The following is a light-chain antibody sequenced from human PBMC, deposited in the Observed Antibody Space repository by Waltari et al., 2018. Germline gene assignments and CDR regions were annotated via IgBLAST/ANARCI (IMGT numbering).Light chain of an antibody. Sequence: DIVMTQSPDSLAVSLGERASINCTSSQTILYNSNNKNYLAWYQQKPGQPPKLLIYWASTRQSGVPDRFSGSGSGTYFTLTISSLQAGDVAVYYCQQYFTTLTFGGGTKVEIK. CDR2: WAS. CDR1: QTILYNSNNKNY. CDR3: QQYFTTLT. J-gene: IGKJ4*01. V-gene: IGKV4-1*01.